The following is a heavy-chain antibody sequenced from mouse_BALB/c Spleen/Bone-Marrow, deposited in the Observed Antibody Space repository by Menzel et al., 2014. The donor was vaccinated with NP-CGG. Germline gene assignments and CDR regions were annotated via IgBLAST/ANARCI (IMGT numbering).Heavy chain of an antibody. CDR3: ATYDGYCFDY. CDR1: GDSITGGY. V-gene: IGHV3-8*02. CDR2: ISYSGST. J-gene: IGHJ2*01. Sequence: EVKLVESGPSLVKPSQTLSLPCSVTGDSITGGYWNWIRKFPGNKLEYMGYISYSGSTYYNPSLKSRISITRDTSKNXYYLQLNSVTTEDTATYYCATYDGYCFDYWRQGTTLTVSS. D-gene: IGHD2-3*01.